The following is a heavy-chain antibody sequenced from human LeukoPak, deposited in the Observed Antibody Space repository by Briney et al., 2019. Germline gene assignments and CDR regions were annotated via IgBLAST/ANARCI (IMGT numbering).Heavy chain of an antibody. CDR1: GYTLTELS. Sequence: ASVKVSCKVSGYTLTELSMHWVRQAPGKGLEWMGGFDPEGGETIYAQKFQGRVTMTEDTSTDTAYMELSSLRSEDTAVYYCATHDTAMVTGLFYYWGQGTLVTVSS. CDR2: FDPEGGET. D-gene: IGHD5-18*01. J-gene: IGHJ4*02. V-gene: IGHV1-24*01. CDR3: ATHDTAMVTGLFYY.